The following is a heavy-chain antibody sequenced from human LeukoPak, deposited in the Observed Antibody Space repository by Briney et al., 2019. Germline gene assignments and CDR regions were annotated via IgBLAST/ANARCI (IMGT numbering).Heavy chain of an antibody. CDR2: INSDGSST. CDR1: GFIFSSYW. J-gene: IGHJ5*02. Sequence: PGGSLRLSCAASGFIFSSYWMHWVRQAPGKGLVWVSRINSDGSSTSYADSVKGRFTISRDNAKNTLYLQMNSLRAEDTAVYYCPRARDDSSGYYSNWFDPWGQGTLVTVSS. D-gene: IGHD3-22*01. V-gene: IGHV3-74*01. CDR3: PRARDDSSGYYSNWFDP.